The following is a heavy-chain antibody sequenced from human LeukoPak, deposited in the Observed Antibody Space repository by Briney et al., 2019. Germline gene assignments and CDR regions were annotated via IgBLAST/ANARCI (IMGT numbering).Heavy chain of an antibody. D-gene: IGHD6-6*01. V-gene: IGHV4-30-2*01. CDR1: GGSISSCGYS. CDR3: ARTSIAARRANAFDI. Sequence: SETLSLTCAVSGGSISSCGYSWSWIRPPPGKGLEWIAYIYHSGSTYYNPSLNSLVTISVDRSKNQYTLKLSSVTAADTAVYYSARTSIAARRANAFDIWGQGTMVTVSS. CDR2: IYHSGST. J-gene: IGHJ3*02.